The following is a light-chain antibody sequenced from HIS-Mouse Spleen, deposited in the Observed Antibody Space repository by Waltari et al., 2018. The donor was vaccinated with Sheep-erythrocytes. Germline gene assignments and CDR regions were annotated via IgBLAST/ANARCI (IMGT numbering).Light chain of an antibody. J-gene: IGLJ1*01. Sequence: QSALTQPRPVSGSPGQSVTIPCTGTSSDVGGYNYVSWYQQHPGKAPKLMIYDVSKRPSGVPDRFSGSKSGNTASLTISGLQAEDEADYYCCSYAGSYNNVFATGTKVTVL. V-gene: IGLV2-11*01. CDR2: DVS. CDR3: CSYAGSYNNV. CDR1: SSDVGGYNY.